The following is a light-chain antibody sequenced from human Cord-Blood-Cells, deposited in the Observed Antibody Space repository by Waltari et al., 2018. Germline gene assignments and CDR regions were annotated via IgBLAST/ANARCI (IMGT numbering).Light chain of an antibody. CDR1: SSDAGGYNY. CDR2: DVS. Sequence: QSALTQPASVSGSPGQSITISCTGTSSDAGGYNYVSWYQQHPDKAPKLMIYDVSKRPSGVSNRFSGSKSGNTASLTISGLQAEDEADYYCSSYTSSSTLVFGGGTKLTVL. J-gene: IGLJ3*02. CDR3: SSYTSSSTLV. V-gene: IGLV2-14*01.